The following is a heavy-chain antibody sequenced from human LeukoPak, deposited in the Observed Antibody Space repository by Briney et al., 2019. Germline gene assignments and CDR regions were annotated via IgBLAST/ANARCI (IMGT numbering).Heavy chain of an antibody. CDR2: ISAGGTRT. CDR3: SVQDDYMDV. Sequence: GGSLRLSCAASGFSFSNYAMAWVRQAPGKGLEWVSGISAGGTRTYYADSVRGRFTIFRDNARNSLYLQINSLRAEDTAVYYCSVQDDYMDVWGKGTTVTVSS. CDR1: GFSFSNYA. V-gene: IGHV3-23*01. J-gene: IGHJ6*03.